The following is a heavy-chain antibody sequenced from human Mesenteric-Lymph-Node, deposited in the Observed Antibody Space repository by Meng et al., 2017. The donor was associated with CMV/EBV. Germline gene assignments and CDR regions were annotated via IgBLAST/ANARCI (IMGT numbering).Heavy chain of an antibody. D-gene: IGHD2-2*01. CDR1: GYTFTSYD. CDR2: ITPFNGNT. V-gene: IGHV1-45*02. J-gene: IGHJ6*02. Sequence: SVKVSCKASGYTFTSYDINWVRQAPGQALEWVGWITPFNGNTNYAQKLQDRVTITRDRSMDTVYMELSSLRSEDTAMYYCASHSLSSSQYYGMDVWGQGTTVTVSS. CDR3: ASHSLSSSQYYGMDV.